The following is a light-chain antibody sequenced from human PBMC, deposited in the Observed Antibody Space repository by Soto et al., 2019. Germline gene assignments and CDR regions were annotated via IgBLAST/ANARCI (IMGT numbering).Light chain of an antibody. V-gene: IGKV3-20*01. CDR1: QSVSSSY. CDR3: QQYGSSPSIT. CDR2: GAS. J-gene: IGKJ5*01. Sequence: EIVLTQSPGTLSLSPGERATLSCRASQSVSSSYLAWYQQKPGQAPRLLIYGASSRATGIPDRFSGSGSGTDFILTISRLEPEDFAVYYCQQYGSSPSITFGQGTRL.